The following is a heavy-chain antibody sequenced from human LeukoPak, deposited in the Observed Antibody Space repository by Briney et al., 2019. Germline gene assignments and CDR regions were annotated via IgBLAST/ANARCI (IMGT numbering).Heavy chain of an antibody. CDR2: ISSSSSTI. CDR3: ARVDYYYDSSGYGYYFDY. Sequence: GGSLRLSCAASGFTFSSYSMNWVRQAPGKGLEWVSYISSSSSTIYYADSVKGRFAISRDNAKNSLYLQMNSLRAEDTAVYYCARVDYYYDSSGYGYYFDYWGQGTLATVSS. J-gene: IGHJ4*02. D-gene: IGHD3-22*01. CDR1: GFTFSSYS. V-gene: IGHV3-48*01.